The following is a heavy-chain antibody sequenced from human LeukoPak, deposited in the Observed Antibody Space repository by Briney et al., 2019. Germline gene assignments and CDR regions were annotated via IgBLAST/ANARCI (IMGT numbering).Heavy chain of an antibody. CDR2: MNPNSGNT. CDR3: ARGGNDFWSGYNWFDP. J-gene: IGHJ5*02. Sequence: VASVKVSCKAAGYTFPSYDINWVRQASGQGLEWMGWMNPNSGNTGYAQKFQGRVTMTRNTSISTAYMELSSLRSEDTAVYYCARGGNDFWSGYNWFDPWGQGTLVTVSS. D-gene: IGHD3-3*01. CDR1: GYTFPSYD. V-gene: IGHV1-8*01.